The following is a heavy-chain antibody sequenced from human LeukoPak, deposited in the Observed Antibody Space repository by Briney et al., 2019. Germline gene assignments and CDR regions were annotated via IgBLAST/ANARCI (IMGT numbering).Heavy chain of an antibody. Sequence: GGSLRLSCAASGFTFSSYAMSWVRQAPGKGLEWVSAISGSGGSTYYVDSVKGRFTISRDNSKNTLYLQMNSLRAEDTAVYYCARTQTGSGSYYRNYYYYGMDVWGQGTTVTVSS. D-gene: IGHD3-10*01. CDR3: ARTQTGSGSYYRNYYYYGMDV. V-gene: IGHV3-23*01. CDR2: ISGSGGST. CDR1: GFTFSSYA. J-gene: IGHJ6*02.